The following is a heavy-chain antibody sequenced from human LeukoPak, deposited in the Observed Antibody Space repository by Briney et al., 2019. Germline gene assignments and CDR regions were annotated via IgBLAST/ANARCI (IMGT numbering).Heavy chain of an antibody. V-gene: IGHV3-66*02. CDR3: VKDPKDGYAHFDC. J-gene: IGHJ4*02. CDR2: IHSGGRT. Sequence: GGSLRLSCAASGFTVGNNHMNWVRQTPGKGLEWVSIIHSGGRTSYADSVKGRFTISRGSSKNTLYLQMDSLRPEDTAVYYCVKDPKDGYAHFDCWGQGTLVTVSS. CDR1: GFTVGNNH. D-gene: IGHD5-24*01.